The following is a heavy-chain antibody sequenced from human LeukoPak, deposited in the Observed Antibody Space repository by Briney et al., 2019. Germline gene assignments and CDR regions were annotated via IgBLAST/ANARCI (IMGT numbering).Heavy chain of an antibody. D-gene: IGHD1-20*01. Sequence: GGSLRLSCAASGFIFSNYWMTWIRQAPGKGPEWVATIKKDGSEKYYVDSVKGRFAISRDNAENSLFLQMNSLTAGDTAVYYCARGGYTSSYYWIFWGQGTLVTVSS. CDR3: ARGGYTSSYYWIF. V-gene: IGHV3-7*01. J-gene: IGHJ4*02. CDR1: GFIFSNYW. CDR2: IKKDGSEK.